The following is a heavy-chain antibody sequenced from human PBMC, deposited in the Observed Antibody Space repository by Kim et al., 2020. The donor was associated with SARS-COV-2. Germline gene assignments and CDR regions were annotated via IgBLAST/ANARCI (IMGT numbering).Heavy chain of an antibody. D-gene: IGHD3-10*01. V-gene: IGHV3-30*04. Sequence: GGSLRLSCAASAFTFANYPMHWVRQAPGKGLEWVTVISSDGGVGSYADSVRGRFTVSRDNSQNTLFLHMKDLRPEDTAIYYCAREGGSSGRAGYFDYWGQGTLVTVSS. CDR3: AREGGSSGRAGYFDY. J-gene: IGHJ4*02. CDR2: ISSDGGVG. CDR1: AFTFANYP.